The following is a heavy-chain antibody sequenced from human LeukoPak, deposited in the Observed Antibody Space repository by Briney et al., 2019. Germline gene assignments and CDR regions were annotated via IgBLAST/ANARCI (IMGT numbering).Heavy chain of an antibody. D-gene: IGHD3-9*01. J-gene: IGHJ4*02. CDR3: ATSIRYFDWLPDY. V-gene: IGHV4-34*01. CDR2: INHSGST. Sequence: SETLSLTCAVYGGSFSDYYWSWIRQPPGKGLQWIGEINHSGSTNYNPSLKSRVTISVDTSKNQFSLKLTSVTAADTVVYHAATSIRYFDWLPDYWGQGTVVTVSS. CDR1: GGSFSDYY.